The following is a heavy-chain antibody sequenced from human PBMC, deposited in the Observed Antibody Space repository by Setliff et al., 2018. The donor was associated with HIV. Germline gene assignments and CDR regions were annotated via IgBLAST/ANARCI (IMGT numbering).Heavy chain of an antibody. CDR1: GVSINRTDHY. CDR3: ARVPVAGANWFDP. V-gene: IGHV4-39*01. CDR2: VSQSGST. J-gene: IGHJ5*02. D-gene: IGHD2-21*01. Sequence: SETLSLTCSVSGVSINRTDHYWGWIRQSPGKRLEWIGSVSQSGSTYYNPSLKSRITISVDRSKNLFSLKLISVTAADQGVYYCARVPVAGANWFDPWGLGTLVTVPQ.